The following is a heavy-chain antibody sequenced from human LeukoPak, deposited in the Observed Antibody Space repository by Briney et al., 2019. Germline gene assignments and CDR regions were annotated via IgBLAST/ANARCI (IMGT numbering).Heavy chain of an antibody. Sequence: PGGSLRLSCAASGFTFSSYAKSWARQAPGKGLEWVSAISGSGGSTYYADSVKGRFTISRDNSKNTLYLQMNSLRAEDTAVYYCARGQLGPTSAPFDSWGQGTLVTVSS. J-gene: IGHJ4*02. V-gene: IGHV3-23*01. CDR2: ISGSGGST. CDR3: ARGQLGPTSAPFDS. CDR1: GFTFSSYA. D-gene: IGHD6-13*01.